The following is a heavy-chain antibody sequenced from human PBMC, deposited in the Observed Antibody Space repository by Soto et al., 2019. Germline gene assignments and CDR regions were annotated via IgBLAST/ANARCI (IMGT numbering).Heavy chain of an antibody. V-gene: IGHV5-10-1*01. D-gene: IGHD3-22*01. CDR2: IDPIDSYT. Sequence: GESLKISCKGSGYSFTSYWISWVRQMPGKGLEWMGRIDPIDSYTNYSPSFQGHVTISADKSISTAYLQWSSLKASDTAMYYCARHGPYYYDSSGYPDYWGQGTLVTVSS. CDR1: GYSFTSYW. CDR3: ARHGPYYYDSSGYPDY. J-gene: IGHJ4*02.